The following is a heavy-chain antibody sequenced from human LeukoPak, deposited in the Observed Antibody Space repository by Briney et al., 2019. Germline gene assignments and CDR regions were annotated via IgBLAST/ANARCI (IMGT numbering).Heavy chain of an antibody. CDR1: GFTFSSYS. CDR2: ISSSSSYI. CDR3: ARDRGGSGYQQPYDY. D-gene: IGHD5-12*01. Sequence: GGSLRLSCAASGFTFSSYSMNWVRQAPGKGLEWVSSISSSSSYIYYADSVKGRFTISRDNAKNSLYLQMNSLRAEDTAVYYCARDRGGSGYQQPYDYWGQGTLVTVSS. J-gene: IGHJ4*02. V-gene: IGHV3-21*04.